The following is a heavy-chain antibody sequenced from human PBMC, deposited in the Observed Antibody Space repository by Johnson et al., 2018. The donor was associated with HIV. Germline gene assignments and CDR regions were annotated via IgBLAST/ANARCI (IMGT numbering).Heavy chain of an antibody. J-gene: IGHJ3*02. D-gene: IGHD2-8*02. CDR3: ASLAGAAAFGI. Sequence: QVQLVESGGGLVKPGGSLRLSCAASGFTFDDYGMPWVRQAPGKGLEWVSVISWDGGSTDYADSVKGRFTISRDNSKNPLYLQMNSLRDEDTAVFYCASLAGAAAFGIWGQGTMVTVSS. CDR1: GFTFDDYG. CDR2: ISWDGGST. V-gene: IGHV3-NL1*01.